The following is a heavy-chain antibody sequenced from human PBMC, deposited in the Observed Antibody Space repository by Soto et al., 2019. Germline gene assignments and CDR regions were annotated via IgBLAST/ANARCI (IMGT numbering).Heavy chain of an antibody. CDR3: ARVVAVAGTDDY. V-gene: IGHV4-31*03. D-gene: IGHD6-19*01. CDR2: IYYSGST. J-gene: IGHJ4*02. CDR1: GGSISSGGYY. Sequence: PSETLSLTCTVSGGSISSGGYYWSWIRQHPGKGLEWIGYIYYSGSTYYNPSLKSRVTISVDTSKNQFSLKLSSVTAADTAVYYCARVVAVAGTDDYWGQGTLVTVSS.